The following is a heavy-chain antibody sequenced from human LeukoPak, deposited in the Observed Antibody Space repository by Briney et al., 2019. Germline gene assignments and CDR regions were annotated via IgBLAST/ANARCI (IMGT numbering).Heavy chain of an antibody. V-gene: IGHV4-31*03. J-gene: IGHJ4*02. D-gene: IGHD6-13*01. CDR3: ARVVAAAGTSLDY. CDR1: GGSISSGGYY. Sequence: SETLSLTCTVSGGSISSGGYYWSWIRQHPGTGLEWIGYIYYSGSTYYNPSLKSRVTISVDTSKNQFSLKLSSVTAADTAVYYCARVVAAAGTSLDYWGQGTLVTVSS. CDR2: IYYSGST.